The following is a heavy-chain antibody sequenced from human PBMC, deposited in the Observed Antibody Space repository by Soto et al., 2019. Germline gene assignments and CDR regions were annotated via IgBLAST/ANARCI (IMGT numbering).Heavy chain of an antibody. CDR1: GGSISSGGYY. V-gene: IGHV4-31*03. CDR3: ARAYYYDSSGEYDAFDI. D-gene: IGHD3-22*01. J-gene: IGHJ3*02. Sequence: PSETLSLTCTVSGGSISSGGYYWSWIRQHPGKGLEWIGYIYYSGSTYYNLSLKSRVTISVDTSKNQFSLKLSSVTAADTAVYYCARAYYYDSSGEYDAFDIWGQGTMVTVSS. CDR2: IYYSGST.